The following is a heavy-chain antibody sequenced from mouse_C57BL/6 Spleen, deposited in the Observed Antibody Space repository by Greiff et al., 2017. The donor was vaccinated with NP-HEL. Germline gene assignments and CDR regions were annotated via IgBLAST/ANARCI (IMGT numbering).Heavy chain of an antibody. V-gene: IGHV5-9*01. CDR2: ISGGGGNT. Sequence: EVKLMESGGGLVKPGGSLKLSCAASGFTFSSYTMSWVRQTPEKRLEWVATISGGGGNTYYPDSVKGRFTISRDNAKNTLYLQMSSLRSEDTALYYCARRTGVFDYWGQGTTLTVSS. D-gene: IGHD4-1*01. J-gene: IGHJ2*01. CDR1: GFTFSSYT. CDR3: ARRTGVFDY.